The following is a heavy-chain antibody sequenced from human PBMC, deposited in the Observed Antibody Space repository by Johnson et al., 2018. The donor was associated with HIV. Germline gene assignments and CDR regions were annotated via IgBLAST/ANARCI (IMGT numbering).Heavy chain of an antibody. D-gene: IGHD1-26*01. CDR1: GFTFSNYW. Sequence: VQLVESGGGLVKPGGSLRLSCAASGFTFSNYWMSWVRQAPGKGLEWLANIKEDGSEDYYVDSLKGRFTISRDNAQNSLYLQMNSLRAEDTAVYYCARGSEWELLPNDAFDIWGQGTMVTVSS. CDR2: IKEDGSED. J-gene: IGHJ3*02. CDR3: ARGSEWELLPNDAFDI. V-gene: IGHV3-7*02.